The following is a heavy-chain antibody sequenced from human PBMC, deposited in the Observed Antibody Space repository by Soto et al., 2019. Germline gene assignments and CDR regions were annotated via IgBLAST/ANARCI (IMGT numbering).Heavy chain of an antibody. V-gene: IGHV4-59*01. D-gene: IGHD1-26*01. J-gene: IGHJ5*02. Sequence: WTWLRQPPGKGLEWIGFICTGGTTKDNPSLNSRVTLSVETSRNQFSLILSPVTAADTAMYFCVRCRDGANILDPWGQGTLVTVSS. CDR3: VRCRDGANILDP. CDR2: ICTGGTT.